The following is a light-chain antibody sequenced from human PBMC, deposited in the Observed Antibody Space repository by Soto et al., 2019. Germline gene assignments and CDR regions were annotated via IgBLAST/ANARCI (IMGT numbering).Light chain of an antibody. Sequence: QSALTQPASVSGSPGQSITISCTGTSSDVGDYNYVSWYQQHPGKAPKLMIFEVSNRPSGVSHRFSGSKSGNTASLTISGLQAEDEADYYCTSYTSASTLGVFGTGTKVT. V-gene: IGLV2-14*01. J-gene: IGLJ1*01. CDR3: TSYTSASTLGV. CDR2: EVS. CDR1: SSDVGDYNY.